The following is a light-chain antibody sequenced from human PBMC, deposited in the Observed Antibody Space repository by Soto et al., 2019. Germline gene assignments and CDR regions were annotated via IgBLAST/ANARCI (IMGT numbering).Light chain of an antibody. V-gene: IGKV3-15*01. CDR1: QSVSSK. CDR3: QQYNQWPWT. J-gene: IGKJ1*01. CDR2: GAS. Sequence: VFTQSPSTLSLSPGARATLSCRASQSVSSKLGWYQEKTGQAPSLLIYGASARATGIPARFSVNASGTVGIIIIGSLQSEDVVVYDGQQYNQWPWTFGQGTKVEIK.